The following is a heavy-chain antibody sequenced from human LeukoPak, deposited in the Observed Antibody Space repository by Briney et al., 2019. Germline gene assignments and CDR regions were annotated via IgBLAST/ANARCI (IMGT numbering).Heavy chain of an antibody. J-gene: IGHJ4*02. CDR1: GGSISSYY. V-gene: IGHV4-59*01. Sequence: SETLSLTCTVSGGSISSYYWSWLRQPPGKGLEWIGYIYYSGSTNYNPSLKSRVTISVDASKNQFSLKLSSVTAADTAVYYCARVAFSGSYNFDYWGQGTLVTVSS. CDR2: IYYSGST. D-gene: IGHD1-26*01. CDR3: ARVAFSGSYNFDY.